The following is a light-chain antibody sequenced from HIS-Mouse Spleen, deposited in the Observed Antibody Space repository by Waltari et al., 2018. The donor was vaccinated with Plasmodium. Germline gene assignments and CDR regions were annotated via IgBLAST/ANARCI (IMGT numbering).Light chain of an antibody. CDR1: SSHVGGHNY. CDR3: SSYAGSNNLV. CDR2: EVS. J-gene: IGLJ2*01. Sequence: QSALTQPPSASGSPGQSLTIPCTGTSSHVGGHNYVSWYQQPPGKAPKLMIYEVSKRPSGVPDRFSGSKSGNTASLTVSGLQAEDEADYYCSSYAGSNNLVFGGGTKLTVL. V-gene: IGLV2-8*01.